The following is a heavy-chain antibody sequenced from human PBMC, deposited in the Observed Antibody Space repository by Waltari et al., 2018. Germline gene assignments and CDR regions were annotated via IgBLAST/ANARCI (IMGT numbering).Heavy chain of an antibody. CDR1: GGSISSSSYY. D-gene: IGHD5-12*01. Sequence: QLQLQESGPGLVKPSETLSLTCTVSGGSISSSSYYWGWIRQPPGKGLEWIGSIYYSGSTYSNPSLKSRVTIPVDTSKNQFSRKLSSVTAADTAGYYCARWATRNCDYWGQGTLVTVSS. CDR3: ARWATRNCDY. J-gene: IGHJ4*02. CDR2: IYYSGST. V-gene: IGHV4-39*07.